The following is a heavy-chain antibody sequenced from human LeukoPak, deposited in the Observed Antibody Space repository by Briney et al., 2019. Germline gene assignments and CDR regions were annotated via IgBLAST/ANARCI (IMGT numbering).Heavy chain of an antibody. V-gene: IGHV1-2*02. D-gene: IGHD6-13*01. CDR2: INPNSGGT. CDR3: ARVGAAAAAGTFLTPQYYYYMDV. Sequence: GASVKVSCKASGYTFTGYYMHWMRQAPGQGLEWMGWINPNSGGTNYAQKFQGRVTMTRDTSISTAYMELSRLRSDDTAVYYCARVGAAAAAGTFLTPQYYYYMDVWGKGTTVTVSS. J-gene: IGHJ6*03. CDR1: GYTFTGYY.